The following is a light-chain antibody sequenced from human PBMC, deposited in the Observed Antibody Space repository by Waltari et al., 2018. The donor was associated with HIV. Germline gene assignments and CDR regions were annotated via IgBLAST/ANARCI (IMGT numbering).Light chain of an antibody. J-gene: IGLJ2*01. CDR1: SGGIGSTY. V-gene: IGLV6-57*01. CDR3: QSYDGTTVV. Sequence: NFILTQSHSVSESQGKTVTISCTRSSGGIGSTYIQWYQQRPGRSPATVIYEDSQRPSGVPNRFSGSVDSSSNSASLTISGLKTEDEADYFCQSYDGTTVVFGGGTRLTVL. CDR2: EDS.